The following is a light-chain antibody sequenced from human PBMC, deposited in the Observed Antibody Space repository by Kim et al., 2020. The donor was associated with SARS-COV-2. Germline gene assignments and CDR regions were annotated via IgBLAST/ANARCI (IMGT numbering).Light chain of an antibody. V-gene: IGLV3-1*01. CDR1: KLGDKY. CDR3: QAWDSSTYV. J-gene: IGLJ1*01. CDR2: QDS. Sequence: SYELTQPPSVSVSPGQTASITCSGDKLGDKYACWYQQKPGQSTVLVIYQDSKRPSGIPERSSGSNSGNTATLTISGTQAMDEADYYCQAWDSSTYVFGTGTKVTVL.